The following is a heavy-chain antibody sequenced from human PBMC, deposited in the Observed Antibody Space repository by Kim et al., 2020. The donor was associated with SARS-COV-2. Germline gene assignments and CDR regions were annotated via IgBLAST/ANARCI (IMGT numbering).Heavy chain of an antibody. D-gene: IGHD3-3*01. CDR2: IRSNAYGRPT. CDR3: TSRLDYDFWIGSAHY. J-gene: IGHJ4*01. CDR1: GFTFGSYA. V-gene: IGHV3-49*03. Sequence: GGSLRLSCTASGFTFGSYAMSWFRQAPGKGLEWVGFIRSNAYGRPTEYAVSVKCRISIYRDDSKSIPYLHIHSLKTKDTAVYYCTSRLDYDFWIGSAHY.